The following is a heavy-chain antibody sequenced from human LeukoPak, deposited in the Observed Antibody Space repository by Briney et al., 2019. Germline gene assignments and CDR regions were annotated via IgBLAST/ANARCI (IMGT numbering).Heavy chain of an antibody. CDR3: ARTVCSGGSCRYDY. CDR2: IDTASNT. Sequence: PGGSLRLSCAASGFTFRSYCINWVRQAPGMGLEWVSSIDTASNTFYAESVKGRFTVSRDNAKNSLDLQMNSLRAEDTAVYYCARTVCSGGSCRYDYWGQGTLVTVSS. CDR1: GFTFRSYC. D-gene: IGHD2-15*01. V-gene: IGHV3-21*01. J-gene: IGHJ4*02.